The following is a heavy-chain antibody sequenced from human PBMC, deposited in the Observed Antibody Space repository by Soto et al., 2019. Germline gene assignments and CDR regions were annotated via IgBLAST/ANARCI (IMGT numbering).Heavy chain of an antibody. Sequence: NPSETLSLTCSVSGVSISSYFWSWIRQAPGGGLEWIGYTYHRGSTNYSPSLKSRVAISLDTSENQFSLKVNSVTAADTAVYYCARIGGYHGPLDYWGQGTPVTVS. CDR1: GVSISSYF. CDR2: TYHRGST. CDR3: ARIGGYHGPLDY. J-gene: IGHJ4*02. D-gene: IGHD6-25*01. V-gene: IGHV4-59*01.